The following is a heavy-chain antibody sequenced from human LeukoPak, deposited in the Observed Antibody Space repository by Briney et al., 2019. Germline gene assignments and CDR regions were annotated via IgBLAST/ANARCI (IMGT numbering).Heavy chain of an antibody. CDR2: INHSGST. CDR1: GGSFSGYY. Sequence: SETLSLTCAVYGGSFSGYYWSWIRQPPGKGLEWIGEINHSGSTNYNPSLKSRITISVDTSKNQFSLKLSSVTAADTAVYYCARGGDSSSYQDYWGQGTLVTVSS. V-gene: IGHV4-34*01. D-gene: IGHD6-13*01. J-gene: IGHJ4*02. CDR3: ARGGDSSSYQDY.